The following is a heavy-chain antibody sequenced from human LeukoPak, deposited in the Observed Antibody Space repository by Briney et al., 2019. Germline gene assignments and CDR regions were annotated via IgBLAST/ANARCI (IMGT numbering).Heavy chain of an antibody. V-gene: IGHV3-23*01. D-gene: IGHD2-2*01. J-gene: IGHJ4*02. CDR1: GFTFSSYA. CDR2: ISGSGGST. Sequence: GGSLRLSCAASGFTFSSYAMSWVRQAPGKGLEWVSAISGSGGSTYYADSVKGRFTISRDNSKNTLYLRMNSLRAEDTAVYYCAKTYAYCSSTSCPFDYWGQGTLVTVSS. CDR3: AKTYAYCSSTSCPFDY.